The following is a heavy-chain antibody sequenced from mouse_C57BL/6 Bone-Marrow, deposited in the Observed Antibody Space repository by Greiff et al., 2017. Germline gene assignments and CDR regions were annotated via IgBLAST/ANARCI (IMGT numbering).Heavy chain of an antibody. CDR3: ARYGDYFDY. CDR1: GYTFTSYW. Sequence: VQLQQPGAELVKPGASVKLSCKASGYTFTSYWMQWVKQRPGQGLEWIGEIDPSDSYTNYNQKFKGKATLTVDPPSSTAYMQLSSLTSEDSAVYFCARYGDYFDYWGQGTTLTVSS. V-gene: IGHV1-50*01. D-gene: IGHD1-1*01. CDR2: IDPSDSYT. J-gene: IGHJ2*01.